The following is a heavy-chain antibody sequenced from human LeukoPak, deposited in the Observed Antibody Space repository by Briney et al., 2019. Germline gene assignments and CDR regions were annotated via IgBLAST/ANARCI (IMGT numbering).Heavy chain of an antibody. Sequence: SETLSLTCAVSGGSISNENWWSWVRQPPGKGLEWIGEIHYRGGTNYNPSLRSRVTISVDTSKNQFSLKMTSVTAADTAVYYCATPNDAFNIWGQGTMVTVSS. J-gene: IGHJ3*02. CDR3: ATPNDAFNI. V-gene: IGHV4-4*02. CDR2: IHYRGGT. CDR1: GGSISNENW.